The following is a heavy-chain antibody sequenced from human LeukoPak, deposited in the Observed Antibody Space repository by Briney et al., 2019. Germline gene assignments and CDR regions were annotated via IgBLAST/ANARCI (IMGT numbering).Heavy chain of an antibody. Sequence: PSETLSLTCTVSGGSVSSGSYYWSWIRQPPGKGLEWMGYIYYSGSTNYNPSLKSRVTISVDTSKNQFSLKLSSVTAADTAVYYCARDLKQQLESYYYYGMDVWGQGTTVTVSS. V-gene: IGHV4-61*01. D-gene: IGHD6-13*01. J-gene: IGHJ6*02. CDR1: GGSVSSGSYY. CDR2: IYYSGST. CDR3: ARDLKQQLESYYYYGMDV.